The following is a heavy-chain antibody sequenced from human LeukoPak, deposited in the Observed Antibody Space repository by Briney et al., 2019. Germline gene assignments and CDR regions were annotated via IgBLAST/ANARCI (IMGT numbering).Heavy chain of an antibody. V-gene: IGHV3-15*01. CDR2: IKSKTDGGTT. CDR1: GFTFSNAW. J-gene: IGHJ4*02. CDR3: TWSGRHFDY. Sequence: GGSLRLSCAASGFTFSNAWMRWVRQAPGRGLEWVGLIKSKTDGGTTDYAAPVKGRFTISRDDSKNTLYLQMNSLKTEDTAVYYCTWSGRHFDYWGQGTLVTVSS. D-gene: IGHD3-3*01.